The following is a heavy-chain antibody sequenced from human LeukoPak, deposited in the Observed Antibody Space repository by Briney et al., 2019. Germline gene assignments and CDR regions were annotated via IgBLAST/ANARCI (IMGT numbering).Heavy chain of an antibody. CDR2: INPNSGGT. J-gene: IGHJ4*02. Sequence: GASVKVSCKASGYTFTSYGISWVRQAPGQGLEWMGRINPNSGGTNYAQKFQGRVTMTRDTSISTAYMELSRLRSDDTAVYYCARDPPYCSGGSCYSMPDYWGQGTLVTVSS. D-gene: IGHD2-15*01. V-gene: IGHV1-2*06. CDR3: ARDPPYCSGGSCYSMPDY. CDR1: GYTFTSYG.